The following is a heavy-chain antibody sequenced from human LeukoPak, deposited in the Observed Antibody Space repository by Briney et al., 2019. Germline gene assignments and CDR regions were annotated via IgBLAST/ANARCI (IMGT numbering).Heavy chain of an antibody. CDR1: GFTFSSYS. V-gene: IGHV3-21*01. J-gene: IGHJ4*02. CDR2: ISSSSSYI. D-gene: IGHD1-26*01. Sequence: GGSLRLSCAASGFTFSSYSMNWVRQAPGKGLEWVSSISSSSSYIYYADSVKGRSTISRDNAKNSLYLQMNSLRAEDTAVYYCASRSTIVGATLGYWGQGTLVTVSS. CDR3: ASRSTIVGATLGY.